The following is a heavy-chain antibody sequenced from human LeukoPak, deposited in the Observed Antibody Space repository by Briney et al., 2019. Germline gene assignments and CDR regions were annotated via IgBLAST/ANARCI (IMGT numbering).Heavy chain of an antibody. V-gene: IGHV3-21*01. CDR2: ISSSGSFM. D-gene: IGHD3-22*01. CDR1: GFMFSNYD. Sequence: TGGSLRLSCAASGFMFSNYDMHWVRQAPGKGLEWVSFISSSGSFMYYADSLKGRFTVSRDNAKNSLFLQMNSLRAEDTAVYYCARNYYDNTGYYRDAFDVWGQGTMVTVSS. J-gene: IGHJ3*01. CDR3: ARNYYDNTGYYRDAFDV.